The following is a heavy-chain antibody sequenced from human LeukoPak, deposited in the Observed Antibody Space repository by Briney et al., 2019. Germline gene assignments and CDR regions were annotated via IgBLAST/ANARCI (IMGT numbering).Heavy chain of an antibody. Sequence: SETLSLTCAVYGGSFSGYYWSWIRQPPGKGLEWIGSIYYSGSTNYNPSLKSRVTISVDTSKNQFSLKLSSVTAADTAVYYCARSPYYYYYGMDVWGQGTTVTVSS. J-gene: IGHJ6*02. CDR3: ARSPYYYYYGMDV. V-gene: IGHV4-59*08. CDR1: GGSFSGYY. CDR2: IYYSGST.